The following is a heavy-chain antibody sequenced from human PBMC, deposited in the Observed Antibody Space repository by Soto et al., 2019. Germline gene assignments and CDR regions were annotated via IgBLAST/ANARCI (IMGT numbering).Heavy chain of an antibody. J-gene: IGHJ4*02. V-gene: IGHV1-8*02. CDR2: MNPNSGNT. D-gene: IGHD2-15*01. Sequence: ASVKVSCKASGYTFTSYGISWVRQATGQGLEWMGWMNPNSGNTGYAQKFQGRVTMTTNTSISTAYMELSSLRSEDTAVYYCALVAATRAPDYWGQGTLVTVSS. CDR3: ALVAATRAPDY. CDR1: GYTFTSYG.